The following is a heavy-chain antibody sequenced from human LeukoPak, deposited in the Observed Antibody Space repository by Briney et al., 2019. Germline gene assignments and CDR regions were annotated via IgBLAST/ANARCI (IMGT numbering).Heavy chain of an antibody. CDR1: GFTFSNYA. V-gene: IGHV3-23*01. CDR3: AKVPSVSNYYYYMDV. CDR2: ISGSGGST. D-gene: IGHD3-16*02. Sequence: GGSLRLSCAASGFTFSNYAMSWVRQAPGKGLEWVPTISGSGGSTSHADSVKGRFTISRDNSKNALYLQMNSLRDEDTAVYYCAKVPSVSNYYYYMDVWGKGTTVTVSS. J-gene: IGHJ6*03.